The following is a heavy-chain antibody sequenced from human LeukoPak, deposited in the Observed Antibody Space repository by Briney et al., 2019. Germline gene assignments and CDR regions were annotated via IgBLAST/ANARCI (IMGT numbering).Heavy chain of an antibody. CDR3: ASGGVVVVMLDY. CDR2: ISGSGGST. V-gene: IGHV3-23*01. Sequence: GGSLRLSCAASGFTFSNAWMSRVRQAPGKGLEWVSAISGSGGSTYYADSVKGRFTISRDNSKNTLYLQMNSLRAEDTAVYYCASGGVVVVMLDYWGQGTLVTVSS. D-gene: IGHD3-22*01. J-gene: IGHJ4*02. CDR1: GFTFSNAW.